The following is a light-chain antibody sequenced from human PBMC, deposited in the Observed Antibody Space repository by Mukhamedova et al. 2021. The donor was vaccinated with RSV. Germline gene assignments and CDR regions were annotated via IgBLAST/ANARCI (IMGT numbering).Light chain of an antibody. V-gene: IGKV3-20*01. CDR2: GAS. Sequence: QSVSSSYLAWYQQKPGQAPRLLIYGASSRATGIPDRFSGSGSGTDFTLTISRLEPEDFAVYYCQQYGSSSWTFGQGTKVEIK. CDR1: QSVSSSY. J-gene: IGKJ1*01. CDR3: QQYGSSSWT.